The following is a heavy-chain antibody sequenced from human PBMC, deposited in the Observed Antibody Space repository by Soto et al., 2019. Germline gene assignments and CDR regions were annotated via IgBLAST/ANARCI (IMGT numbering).Heavy chain of an antibody. CDR1: GFSFSTTGVG. D-gene: IGHD6-19*01. CDR2: IYWDDDK. V-gene: IGHV2-5*02. J-gene: IGHJ4*02. CDR3: ANKKDQGIGLAGTFDS. Sequence: QITLKESGPTLVKPTQTLTLTCTFSGFSFSTTGVGVGWIRQPPGKALEWLAFIYWDDDKRYSPSLRSRVTITKATYKNQEVLTITNMDPVDTETYSCANKKDQGIGLAGTFDSWGQGTLVTVSS.